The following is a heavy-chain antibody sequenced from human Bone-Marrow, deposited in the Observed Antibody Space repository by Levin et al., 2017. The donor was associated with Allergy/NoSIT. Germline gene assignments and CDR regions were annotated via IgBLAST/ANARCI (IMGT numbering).Heavy chain of an antibody. CDR2: INDSGRT. J-gene: IGHJ4*02. V-gene: IGHV4-59*01. CDR3: ARDKGYYFDY. D-gene: IGHD2-15*01. Sequence: SETLSLTCTVSGGSTSAYYWNWIRQPPGKGLERIGYINDSGRTNYNSSLKSRVTMSLDTSTNQFSLRLGSVTAADTAVYYCARDKGYYFDYWGQGTLVTVSS. CDR1: GGSTSAYY.